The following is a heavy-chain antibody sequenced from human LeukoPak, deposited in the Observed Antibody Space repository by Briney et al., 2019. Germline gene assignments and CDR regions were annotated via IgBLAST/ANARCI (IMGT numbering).Heavy chain of an antibody. V-gene: IGHV4-39*07. CDR1: GGSISSSSYY. D-gene: IGHD6-6*01. J-gene: IGHJ3*02. CDR2: IYYSGST. Sequence: SETLSLTCTVSGGSISSSSYYWGWIRQPPVKGLEWIGSIYYSGSTYYNPSLKSRVTISVDTSKNQFSLKLSSVTAADTAVYYCARDYSSSYHDAFDIWGQGTMVTVSS. CDR3: ARDYSSSYHDAFDI.